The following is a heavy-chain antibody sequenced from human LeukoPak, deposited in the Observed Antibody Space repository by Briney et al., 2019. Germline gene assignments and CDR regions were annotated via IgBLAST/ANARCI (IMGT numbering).Heavy chain of an antibody. J-gene: IGHJ4*02. D-gene: IGHD1-26*01. V-gene: IGHV3-11*01. CDR1: GFTFSDYY. CDR3: ARSMWEPPFDY. Sequence: GGSLRLSCAASGFTFSDYYMSWIRQAPGKGLEWVSYISSSGSTIYYADSVKGRFTISRDNSKNTLYLQMNSLRAEDTAVYYCARSMWEPPFDYWGQGTLVTVSS. CDR2: ISSSGSTI.